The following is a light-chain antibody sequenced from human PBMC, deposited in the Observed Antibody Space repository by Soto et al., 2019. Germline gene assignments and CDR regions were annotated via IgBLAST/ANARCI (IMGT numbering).Light chain of an antibody. J-gene: IGKJ4*01. V-gene: IGKV3-15*01. CDR1: RSISSS. Sequence: TVMTQSPATLSVSPGEGATLSCRASRSISSSLAWYQQKPGRAPRLLIYGASTRATDIPARFSGSGSGTEFTLTISSLQSEDFAIYYCQQYKYWPLAFGGGTRVEIK. CDR3: QQYKYWPLA. CDR2: GAS.